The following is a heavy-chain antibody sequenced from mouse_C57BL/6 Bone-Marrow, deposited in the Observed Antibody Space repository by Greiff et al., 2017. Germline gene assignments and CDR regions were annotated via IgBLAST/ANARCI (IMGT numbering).Heavy chain of an antibody. J-gene: IGHJ4*01. CDR3: ARKDCKYYAMDY. CDR1: GFSLTSYG. CDR2: IWSGGST. V-gene: IGHV2-2*01. Sequence: QVQLKESGPGLVQPSQSLSITCTVSGFSLTSYGVHWVRQSPGKGLEWLGVIWSGGSTDYNAAFISRLSISKDNSTSQVFFKMNSLQADDTAIYYCARKDCKYYAMDYWGQGTSVTVSS.